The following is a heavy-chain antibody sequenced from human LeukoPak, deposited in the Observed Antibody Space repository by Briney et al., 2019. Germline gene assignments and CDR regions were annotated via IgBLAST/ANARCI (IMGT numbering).Heavy chain of an antibody. Sequence: SETLSLTCTVSGYSISSGYYWGWIRQPPGKGLEWIGSINHSGSTNYNPSLKSRVTISVDTSKNQSSLKLSSVTAADTAVYYCARDAIGAPWAGFDPWGQGTLVTVSS. V-gene: IGHV4-38-2*02. CDR3: ARDAIGAPWAGFDP. CDR2: INHSGST. J-gene: IGHJ5*02. CDR1: GYSISSGYY. D-gene: IGHD3-10*01.